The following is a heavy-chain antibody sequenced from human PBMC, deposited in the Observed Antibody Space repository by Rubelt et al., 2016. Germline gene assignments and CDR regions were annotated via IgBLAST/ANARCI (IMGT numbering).Heavy chain of an antibody. CDR2: IYWHDDK. D-gene: IGHD2-15*01. J-gene: IGHJ5*02. V-gene: IGHV2-5*01. Sequence: QITLKESGPTLVTPTETLTLTCTFSGFSLSTSAVGVAWIRQPPGRALEWLALIYWHDDKPYHPSLNNKFTITKDTSKNQVVLTMTNVDPVDTATYYCAHAYWRGGSCYSRGVFDPWGQGTLVTVSS. CDR1: GFSLSTSAVG. CDR3: AHAYWRGGSCYSRGVFDP.